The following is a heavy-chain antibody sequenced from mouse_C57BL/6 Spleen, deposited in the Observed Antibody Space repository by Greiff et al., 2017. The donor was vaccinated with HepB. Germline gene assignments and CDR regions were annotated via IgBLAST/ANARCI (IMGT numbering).Heavy chain of an antibody. V-gene: IGHV1-47*01. J-gene: IGHJ2*01. CDR3: AVIYYGNYEGFDY. CDR1: GYTFTTYP. Sequence: QVQLKESGAELVKPGASVKMSCKASGYTFTTYPIEWMKQNHGKSLEWIGNFHPYNDDTKYNEKFKGKATLTVEKSSSTVYLELSRLTSDDSAVYYCAVIYYGNYEGFDYWGQGTTLTVSS. CDR2: FHPYNDDT. D-gene: IGHD2-1*01.